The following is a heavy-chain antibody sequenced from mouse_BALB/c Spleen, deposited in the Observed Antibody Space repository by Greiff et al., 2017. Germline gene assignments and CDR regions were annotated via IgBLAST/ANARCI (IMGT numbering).Heavy chain of an antibody. V-gene: IGHV5-6-3*01. CDR2: INSNGGST. J-gene: IGHJ2*01. CDR3: AREGWDDYFDY. CDR1: GFTFSSYG. Sequence: EVKVVESGGGLVQPGGSLKLSCAASGFTFSSYGMSWVRQTPDKRLELVATINSNGGSTYYPDSVKGRFTISRDNAKNTLYLQMSSLKSEDTAMYYCAREGWDDYFDYWGQGTTLTVAS. D-gene: IGHD4-1*01.